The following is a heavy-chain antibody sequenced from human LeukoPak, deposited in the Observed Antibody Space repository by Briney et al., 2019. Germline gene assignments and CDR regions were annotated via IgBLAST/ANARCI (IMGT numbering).Heavy chain of an antibody. CDR3: ARERMVRGVRLGELDY. CDR1: GFTFSSYG. CDR2: ISPSGRNT. D-gene: IGHD3-10*01. Sequence: PGGSLRLSCAASGFTFSSYGMSWVRQAPGKGLEWVSAISPSGRNTYYADSVKGRFIISRDNSKNMLYLQMSSLRAEDTAVYYCARERMVRGVRLGELDYWGQGTLVTVSS. V-gene: IGHV3-23*01. J-gene: IGHJ4*02.